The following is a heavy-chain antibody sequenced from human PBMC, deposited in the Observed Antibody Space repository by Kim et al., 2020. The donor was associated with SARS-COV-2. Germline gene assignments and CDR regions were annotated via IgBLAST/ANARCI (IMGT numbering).Heavy chain of an antibody. D-gene: IGHD3-10*01. CDR1: GGSFSGYY. J-gene: IGHJ6*02. Sequence: SETLSLTCAVYGGSFSGYYWSWIRQPPGKGLEWIGEINHSGSTNYNPSLKSRVTISVDTSKNQFSLKLSSVTAADTAVYYCARGRYYGSGQRIYYYYGMDVWGQGTTVTVSS. CDR2: INHSGST. CDR3: ARGRYYGSGQRIYYYYGMDV. V-gene: IGHV4-34*01.